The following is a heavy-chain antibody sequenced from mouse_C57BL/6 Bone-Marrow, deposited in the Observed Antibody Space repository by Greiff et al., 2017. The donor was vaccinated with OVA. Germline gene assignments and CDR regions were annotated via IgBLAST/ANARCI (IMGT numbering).Heavy chain of an antibody. V-gene: IGHV1-5*01. J-gene: IGHJ2*01. CDR3: ARRPTIVTVDY. CDR1: GYTFTSYW. CDR2: IYPGNSDT. D-gene: IGHD2-5*01. Sequence: VQLQQSGTVLARPGASVKMSCKTSGYTFTSYWMHWVKQRPGQGLEWIGAIYPGNSDTSYNQKFKGKATLTADKSSSTAYMELRSLTSEDSAVYFCARRPTIVTVDYWGQGTTLTVSS.